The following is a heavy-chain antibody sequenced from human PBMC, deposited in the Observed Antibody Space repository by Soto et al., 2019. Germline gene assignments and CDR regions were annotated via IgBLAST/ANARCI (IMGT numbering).Heavy chain of an antibody. J-gene: IGHJ6*02. CDR2: ISSSSSYI. D-gene: IGHD3-22*01. Sequence: PGGSLRLSCAASGFTFSSYSMNWVRQAPGKGLEWVSSISSSSSYIYYADPVKGRFTISRDNAKNSLYLQMNSLRAEDTAVYYCARVAYYYDSSGAQYYYYGMDVWGQGTTVTVSS. CDR3: ARVAYYYDSSGAQYYYYGMDV. V-gene: IGHV3-21*01. CDR1: GFTFSSYS.